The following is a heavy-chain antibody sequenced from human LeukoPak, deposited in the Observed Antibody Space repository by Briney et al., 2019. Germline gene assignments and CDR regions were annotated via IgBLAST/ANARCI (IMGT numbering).Heavy chain of an antibody. V-gene: IGHV4-39*07. CDR3: ARDRVGATSYYFDY. D-gene: IGHD1-26*01. Sequence: SETLSLTCTVSGDSISSGNYYWGWIRQPPGKGLEWIGSIYYSGSTYYNPSLKSRVTISVDTSKNQFSLKLSSVTAADTAVYYCARDRVGATSYYFDYWGQGTLVTVSS. CDR1: GDSISSGNYY. CDR2: IYYSGST. J-gene: IGHJ4*02.